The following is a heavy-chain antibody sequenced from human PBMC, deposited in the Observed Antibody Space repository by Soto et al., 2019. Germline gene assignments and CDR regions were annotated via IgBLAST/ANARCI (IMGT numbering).Heavy chain of an antibody. CDR3: AISVGVPAPYRAFDY. Sequence: ASVKVSCKASGYTVTGFYMHWVRQAPGQGLEWMGRINPDSGDTDHAEKFQGRVTMTRDTSISTAYMELTRLTSDDTAVYHCAISVGVPAPYRAFDYLGQGTPGISSS. D-gene: IGHD2-2*01. CDR2: INPDSGDT. V-gene: IGHV1-2*06. J-gene: IGHJ4*02. CDR1: GYTVTGFY.